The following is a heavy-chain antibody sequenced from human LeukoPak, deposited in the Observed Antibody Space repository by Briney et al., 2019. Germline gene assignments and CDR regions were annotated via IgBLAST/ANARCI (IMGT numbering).Heavy chain of an antibody. CDR3: ANGNRCTSPNCLGYYYFYMDV. D-gene: IGHD2-8*01. V-gene: IGHV3-23*01. CDR2: FSGSGGTT. Sequence: GGSLRLSCAASGFTFSSYAMNWVRQAPGRGLEWVSGFSGSGGTTYYADSVKGRVTISRDNSKNTLYLQMNSLRAEDTAVYYCANGNRCTSPNCLGYYYFYMDVWGKGTTVTVSS. J-gene: IGHJ6*03. CDR1: GFTFSSYA.